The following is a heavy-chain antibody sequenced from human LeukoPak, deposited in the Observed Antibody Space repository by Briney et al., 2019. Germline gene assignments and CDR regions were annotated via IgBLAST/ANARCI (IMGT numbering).Heavy chain of an antibody. CDR2: IIPIFGTA. CDR3: ARESYDSSGRNDY. D-gene: IGHD3-22*01. V-gene: IGHV1-69*13. CDR1: GGTFSSYA. J-gene: IGHJ4*02. Sequence: GASVKVSCKASGGTFSSYAISWVRQAPGQGLEWMGGIIPIFGTANYAQKFQGRVTITADESTSTAYMELRSLISDDTAVYYCARESYDSSGRNDYWGQGTLVTVSS.